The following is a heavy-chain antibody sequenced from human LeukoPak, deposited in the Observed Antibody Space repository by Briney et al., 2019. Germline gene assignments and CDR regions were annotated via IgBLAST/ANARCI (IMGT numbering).Heavy chain of an antibody. V-gene: IGHV1-69*04. CDR1: GGTFSSYA. J-gene: IGHJ6*02. CDR2: IIPIFGIA. D-gene: IGHD2-2*02. Sequence: SVKVSCKASGGTFSSYAISWVRQAPGQGLKWMGRIIPIFGIANYAQKFQGRVTITADKSTSTAYMELSSLRSEDTAVYYCARDGCSSTSCYTSYYYYGMDVWGQGTTVTVSS. CDR3: ARDGCSSTSCYTSYYYYGMDV.